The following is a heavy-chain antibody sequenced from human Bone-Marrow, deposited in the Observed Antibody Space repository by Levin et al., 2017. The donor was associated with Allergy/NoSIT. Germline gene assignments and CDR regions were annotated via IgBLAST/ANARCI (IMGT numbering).Heavy chain of an antibody. J-gene: IGHJ4*02. CDR1: GYVFTAYY. D-gene: IGHD4-23*01. CDR2: INPNSGGT. Sequence: ASVKVSCKASGYVFTAYYIHWVRQAPGQGLEWVGWINPNSGGTGSAEKFQGRVTMPTDPSINTVYVELSGLRSDDTAFYYCARDPPLYGGDSGSDYWGQGTLVTVSS. V-gene: IGHV1-2*02. CDR3: ARDPPLYGGDSGSDY.